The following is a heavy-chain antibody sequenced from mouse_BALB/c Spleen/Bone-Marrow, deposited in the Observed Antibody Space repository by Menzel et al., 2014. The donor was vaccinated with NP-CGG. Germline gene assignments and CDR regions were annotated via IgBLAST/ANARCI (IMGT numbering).Heavy chain of an antibody. CDR3: TRRSLLSDYYSMDY. CDR1: GYTFTSYY. CDR2: INPSNGGT. J-gene: IGHJ4*01. D-gene: IGHD2-10*01. Sequence: GAELVKPGASVKLSCKASGYTFTSYYLYWVKQRPGQGLEWIGEINPSNGGTNFNERFKSKASLTVDKSSSTAYMQLNSLTSEDSAVYYCTRRSLLSDYYSMDYWGQGTSVTVSS. V-gene: IGHV1S81*02.